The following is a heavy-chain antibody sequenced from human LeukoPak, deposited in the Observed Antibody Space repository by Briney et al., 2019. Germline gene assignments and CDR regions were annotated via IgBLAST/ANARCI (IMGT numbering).Heavy chain of an antibody. Sequence: GGSLRLSCAASGFTFSLYWMHWVRQAPGKGLVWLSYISSGGSTIYYADSVKGRFTISRDNAKNSLYLQMNTLRDEDTAVYYCARDRGGRDDYWGQGTLVTVSS. J-gene: IGHJ4*02. CDR2: ISSGGSTI. CDR1: GFTFSLYW. D-gene: IGHD3-16*01. V-gene: IGHV3-48*02. CDR3: ARDRGGRDDY.